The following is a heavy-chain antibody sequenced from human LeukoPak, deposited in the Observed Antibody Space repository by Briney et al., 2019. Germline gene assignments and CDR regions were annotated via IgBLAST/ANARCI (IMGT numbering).Heavy chain of an antibody. V-gene: IGHV1-69*04. CDR3: ASPADCTGGVCCETTHFDY. J-gene: IGHJ4*02. D-gene: IGHD2-8*02. CDR2: IIPILGIA. Sequence: ASVKVSCKASGGTFSSYAISWVRQAPGQGLEWMGRIIPILGIANYAQKFQSRVTITADKSTSTAYMELSSLRSEDTAVYYCASPADCTGGVCCETTHFDYWGQGTLVTVSS. CDR1: GGTFSSYA.